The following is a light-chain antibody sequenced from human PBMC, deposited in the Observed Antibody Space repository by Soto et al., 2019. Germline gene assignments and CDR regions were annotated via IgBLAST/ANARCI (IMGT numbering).Light chain of an antibody. CDR3: QQSYRTPYT. V-gene: IGKV1-39*01. J-gene: IGKJ2*01. CDR2: AAS. Sequence: DIQMTQSPSSLSASVGDRVNITCRASQSISSYLNWYQQKPGKAPNLLIYAASNLQSGVPSRFSGGGSGTDFTLTISSLQAEDFATYFCQQSYRTPYTFGQGTKLEIK. CDR1: QSISSY.